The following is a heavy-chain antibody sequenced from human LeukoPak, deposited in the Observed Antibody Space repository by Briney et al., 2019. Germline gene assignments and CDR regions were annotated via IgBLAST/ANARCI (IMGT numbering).Heavy chain of an antibody. Sequence: GGSPRHSCADSGFTFSSYAMSWVRQAPGKGLEWVSAISGSGGSTYYADSVKGRFTISRDNSKNTLYLQMNSLRAEDTAVYYCATSKVVPAASFDYWGQGTLVTVSS. CDR2: ISGSGGST. CDR3: ATSKVVPAASFDY. V-gene: IGHV3-23*01. J-gene: IGHJ4*02. CDR1: GFTFSSYA. D-gene: IGHD2-2*01.